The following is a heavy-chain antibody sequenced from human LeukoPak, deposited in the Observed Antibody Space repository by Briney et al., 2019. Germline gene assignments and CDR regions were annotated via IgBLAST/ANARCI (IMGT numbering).Heavy chain of an antibody. CDR2: ITSPVGRM. Sequence: GGSLRLSCAASGFTFSTYSMNWVRQAPGKGLEWVSSITSPVGRMYYADSLKGRITISRDNARSTLYLQMNSPRAEDTAVYYCATDGRSSGWYGFDYWGQGILVTVSS. CDR1: GFTFSTYS. J-gene: IGHJ4*02. V-gene: IGHV3-21*01. CDR3: ATDGRSSGWYGFDY. D-gene: IGHD6-19*01.